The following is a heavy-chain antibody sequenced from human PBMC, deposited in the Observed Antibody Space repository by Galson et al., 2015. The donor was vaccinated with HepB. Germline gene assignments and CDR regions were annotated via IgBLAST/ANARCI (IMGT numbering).Heavy chain of an antibody. Sequence: SVKVSCKASGGTFSSYTISWVRQAPGQGLEWMGRIIPILGIANYAQKFQGRVTITADKSTSTAYMELSSLRSEDTAVYYCARDRYYYGSGSTLYGMDVWGQGTTVTVSS. CDR2: IIPILGIA. D-gene: IGHD3-10*01. V-gene: IGHV1-69*04. CDR3: ARDRYYYGSGSTLYGMDV. J-gene: IGHJ6*02. CDR1: GGTFSSYT.